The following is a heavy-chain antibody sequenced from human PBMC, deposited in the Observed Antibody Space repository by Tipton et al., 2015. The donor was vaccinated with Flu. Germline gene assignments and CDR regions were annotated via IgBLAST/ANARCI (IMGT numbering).Heavy chain of an antibody. D-gene: IGHD1-14*01. CDR2: VYYTGSP. CDR1: GGSLRSYY. Sequence: TLSLTCNVSGGSLRSYYWNWIRQSPTKGLEWIGYVYYTGSPTYNPSFKSRVTMLVDMSKNQFSLRLNSVTAADTAVYYCAKGRRLVGTGDLFPSIWGRGTLVAVSS. CDR3: AKGRRLVGTGDLFPSI. J-gene: IGHJ3*02. V-gene: IGHV4-59*01.